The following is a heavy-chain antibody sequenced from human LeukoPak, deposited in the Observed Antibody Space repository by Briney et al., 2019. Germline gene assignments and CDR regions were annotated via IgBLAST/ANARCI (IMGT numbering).Heavy chain of an antibody. D-gene: IGHD2-2*01. CDR1: GYTFTDYY. Sequence: ASVKVSCKASGYTFTDYYMHWVRQAPGQGLEWMGWINPNSGGTNYAQKFQGRVTMTRDTSIRTAYLELSRLRSDDTALYYCARESVPSVPGAFDIWGQGTVVPVSS. J-gene: IGHJ3*02. CDR3: ARESVPSVPGAFDI. V-gene: IGHV1-2*02. CDR2: INPNSGGT.